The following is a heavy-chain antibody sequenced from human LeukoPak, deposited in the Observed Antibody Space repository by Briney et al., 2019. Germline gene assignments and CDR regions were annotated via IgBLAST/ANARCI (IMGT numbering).Heavy chain of an antibody. J-gene: IGHJ4*02. CDR2: IIPIFGTA. CDR3: ARSVYYDILTHFDC. Sequence: SSVKVSCKASGGTFSSYAISWVRQAPGQGLEWMGGIIPIFGTANYAQKFQGRVTITTDESTSTAYMELSSLRSEDTAVYYCARSVYYDILTHFDCWGQGTLVTVSS. V-gene: IGHV1-69*05. CDR1: GGTFSSYA. D-gene: IGHD3-9*01.